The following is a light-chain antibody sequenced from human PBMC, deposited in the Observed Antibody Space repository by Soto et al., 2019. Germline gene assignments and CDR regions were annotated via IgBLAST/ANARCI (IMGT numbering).Light chain of an antibody. V-gene: IGLV1-40*01. CDR1: SSNIGAGYD. Sequence: QSVLTQPPSVSGAPGQRVTISCTGSSSNIGAGYDVHWYQQLPGTAPKLLIYHNSNRPSGVPDRFSGSKSGTSASLAITGLQAEDEADYYSQSYDSSLSGSRVFGTGTKLTVL. CDR2: HNS. J-gene: IGLJ1*01. CDR3: QSYDSSLSGSRV.